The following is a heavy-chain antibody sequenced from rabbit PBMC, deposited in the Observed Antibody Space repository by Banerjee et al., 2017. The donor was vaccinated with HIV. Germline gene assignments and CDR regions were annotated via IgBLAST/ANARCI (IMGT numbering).Heavy chain of an antibody. Sequence: QSLEESGGDLVKPGASLTLTCTASGFSLSSYYYMCWVRQAPGKGLEWIGCIYTGSGSTCFASWAKGRVTITRSTSLNTVTLQLNSLTAADTATYFCARDTWGGGAYAYNLNLWGPGTLVTVS. CDR3: ARDTWGGGAYAYNLNL. D-gene: IGHD6-1*01. CDR1: GFSLSSYYY. CDR2: IYTGSGST. J-gene: IGHJ4*01. V-gene: IGHV1S40*01.